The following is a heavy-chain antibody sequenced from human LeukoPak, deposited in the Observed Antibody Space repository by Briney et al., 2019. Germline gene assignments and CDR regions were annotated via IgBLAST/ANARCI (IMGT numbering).Heavy chain of an antibody. Sequence: GGSLRLSCAASGFTFSSYGMHWVRQAPGKGLEWVAVIWYDGSNKYYADSVKGRFIISRDNSKNTLYLQMNSLRAEDMAGYYCARDGGIGGTCYSDYWGQGTLVTVSS. V-gene: IGHV3-33*01. CDR2: IWYDGSNK. J-gene: IGHJ4*02. D-gene: IGHD2-15*01. CDR3: ARDGGIGGTCYSDY. CDR1: GFTFSSYG.